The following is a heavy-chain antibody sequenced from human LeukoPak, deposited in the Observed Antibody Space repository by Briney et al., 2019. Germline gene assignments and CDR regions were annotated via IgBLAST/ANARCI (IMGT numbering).Heavy chain of an antibody. D-gene: IGHD1-26*01. CDR2: INHSGST. CDR1: GGSFSGYY. CDR3: ARGGSPVGATNDY. Sequence: PSETLSLTCAVYGGSFSGYYWSWIRQPPGKGLEWIGEINHSGSTNHNPSLKSRVTISVDTSKNQFSLELSSVTAAETALYYCARGGSPVGATNDYWGQGTLVTVSS. V-gene: IGHV4-34*01. J-gene: IGHJ4*02.